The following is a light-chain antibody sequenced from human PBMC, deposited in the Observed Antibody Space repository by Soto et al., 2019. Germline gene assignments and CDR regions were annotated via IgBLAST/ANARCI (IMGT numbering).Light chain of an antibody. CDR2: GTS. J-gene: IGKJ1*01. Sequence: EIVMTQSPATLSVSPGERATLSCRASQSVSSNLAWYQQKPGQAPRLLIYGTSTRATGVPARFSGSGSGTEFTLTISNLQSEYFAVYYCQQYNNCPRTCGQGTKVEIK. CDR1: QSVSSN. V-gene: IGKV3-15*01. CDR3: QQYNNCPRT.